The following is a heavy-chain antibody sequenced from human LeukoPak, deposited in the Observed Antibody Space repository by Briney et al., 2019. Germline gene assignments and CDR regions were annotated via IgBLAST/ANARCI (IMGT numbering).Heavy chain of an antibody. J-gene: IGHJ3*02. Sequence: PGGSLRLSCAASGFTFSSYAMSWVRQAPGKGLEWVSAISGSGGSTYYADSVKGRFTISRDNSKNTLYLQMNSLRAEDTAVYYCAKETDLGEPWDDAFDIWGQGTMVTVSS. CDR2: ISGSGGST. CDR1: GFTFSSYA. V-gene: IGHV3-23*01. CDR3: AKETDLGEPWDDAFDI. D-gene: IGHD3-16*01.